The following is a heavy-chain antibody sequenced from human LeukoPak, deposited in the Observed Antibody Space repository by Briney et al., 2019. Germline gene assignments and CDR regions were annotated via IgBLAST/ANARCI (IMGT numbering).Heavy chain of an antibody. V-gene: IGHV1-18*01. D-gene: IGHD2-2*02. CDR2: ISAYNGNT. CDR3: ARALRGADCSSTSCYIVRDFWFDP. CDR1: GYTFTSYG. Sequence: ASVKVSCKASGYTFTSYGISWVRQAPGQGLEWMGWISAYNGNTNYAQKLQGRVTMTTDTSTSTAYMELRSLRSDDTAVYYCARALRGADCSSTSCYIVRDFWFDPWGQGTLVTVSS. J-gene: IGHJ5*02.